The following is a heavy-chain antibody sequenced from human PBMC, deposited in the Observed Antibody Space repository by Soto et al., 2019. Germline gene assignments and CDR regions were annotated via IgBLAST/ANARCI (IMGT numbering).Heavy chain of an antibody. Sequence: PLGSLRLSCAASGFTFDDYTMQWVRQAPGKGLEWVSLISWDGGSTYYADSVKGRFTISRDNSKNSLYPQMNSLRTEDTALYYCAKDLGEHYYDSSWPEDAFDIWGQGTMVTVSS. J-gene: IGHJ3*02. V-gene: IGHV3-43*01. D-gene: IGHD3-22*01. CDR2: ISWDGGST. CDR3: AKDLGEHYYDSSWPEDAFDI. CDR1: GFTFDDYT.